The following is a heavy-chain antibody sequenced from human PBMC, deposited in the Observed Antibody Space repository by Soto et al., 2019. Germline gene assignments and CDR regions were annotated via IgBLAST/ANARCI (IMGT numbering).Heavy chain of an antibody. CDR3: ARATYCSSTSSYHYFDY. J-gene: IGHJ4*02. CDR1: GVTFSSYA. Sequence: PGGALRLSCGASGVTFSSYAMHWVRQAPGKGLEWVAVISYDGSNKYYADSVKGRFTISRDNSKNTLYLQMNSLRAEDTAVYYCARATYCSSTSSYHYFDYWGQGTLVPVSS. CDR2: ISYDGSNK. V-gene: IGHV3-30-3*01. D-gene: IGHD2-2*01.